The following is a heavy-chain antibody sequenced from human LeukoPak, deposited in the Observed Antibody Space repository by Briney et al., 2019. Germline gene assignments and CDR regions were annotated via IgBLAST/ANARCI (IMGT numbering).Heavy chain of an antibody. J-gene: IGHJ5*02. CDR2: INHSGST. V-gene: IGHV4-34*01. CDR1: GGSFSGYY. D-gene: IGHD4-11*01. Sequence: SETLSLTCAVYGGSFSGYYWSWIRQPPGKGLEWIGEINHSGSTNYNPSLKSRVTISVDTSKNQFSLKLSSVTAADTAVYYCASRSAVPIGVWFDPWGQGTLVTVSS. CDR3: ASRSAVPIGVWFDP.